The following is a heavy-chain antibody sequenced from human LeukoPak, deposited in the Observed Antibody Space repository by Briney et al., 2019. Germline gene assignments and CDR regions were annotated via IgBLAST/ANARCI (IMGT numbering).Heavy chain of an antibody. Sequence: GGSLRLSCAASGFTFSSYAMSWVRQAPGKGLEWVSAISGSGGSTYYADSVKGRFTISRDNSKNTLYLQMNSLRAEDTAVYYCAKDVSGYCSSTSCYMAREFDYWGQGTLVTVSS. D-gene: IGHD2-2*01. CDR3: AKDVSGYCSSTSCYMAREFDY. V-gene: IGHV3-23*01. J-gene: IGHJ4*02. CDR1: GFTFSSYA. CDR2: ISGSGGST.